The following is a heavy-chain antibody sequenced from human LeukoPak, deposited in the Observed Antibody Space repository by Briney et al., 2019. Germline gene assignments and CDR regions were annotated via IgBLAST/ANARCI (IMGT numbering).Heavy chain of an antibody. V-gene: IGHV1-69*04. CDR2: IIPILGIA. CDR3: ARDSDNWNVGGFDP. D-gene: IGHD1-20*01. J-gene: IGHJ5*02. CDR1: GGTFSSYA. Sequence: SAKVSCKASGGTFSSYAISWVRQAPGQGLEWMGRIIPILGIANYAQKFQGRVTITADKSTSTAYMELSSLRSEDTAVYYCARDSDNWNVGGFDPWGQGALVTVSS.